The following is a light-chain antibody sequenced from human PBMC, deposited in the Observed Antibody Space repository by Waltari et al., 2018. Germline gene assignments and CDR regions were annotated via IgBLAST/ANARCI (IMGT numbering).Light chain of an antibody. CDR2: DAS. CDR1: QSVGSN. V-gene: IGKV3-11*02. CDR3: QQRSNWTPHT. J-gene: IGKJ2*01. Sequence: EIVLTQSPATLSLSPRDTATLSCRASQSVGSNLSWYQQKPGQPPRLLICDASNRATGVPARFRSSGYGREFTLTISSLEDEDFAVYYCQQRSNWTPHTFGQGARLEIK.